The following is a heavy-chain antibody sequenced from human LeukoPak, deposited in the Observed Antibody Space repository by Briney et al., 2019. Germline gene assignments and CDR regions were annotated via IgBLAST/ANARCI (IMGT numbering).Heavy chain of an antibody. CDR2: ISGTGGTT. CDR1: GFTFSDYA. D-gene: IGHD4-17*01. Sequence: GGSLRLSCAASGFTFSDYAMTWVRQAPGKGLEWVSVISGTGGTTYYADPVKGQFTVSRDNSQNTLYLQMNSLRVDDTAVYYCAKGSSRGTTLTWFDPWGQGTLVTVSS. V-gene: IGHV3-23*01. CDR3: AKGSSRGTTLTWFDP. J-gene: IGHJ5*02.